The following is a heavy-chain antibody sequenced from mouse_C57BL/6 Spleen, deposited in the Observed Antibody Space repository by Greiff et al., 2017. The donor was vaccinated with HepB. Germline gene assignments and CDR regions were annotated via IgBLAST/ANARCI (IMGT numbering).Heavy chain of an antibody. J-gene: IGHJ4*01. D-gene: IGHD2-10*01. CDR2: IYPSDSET. V-gene: IGHV1-61*01. CDR1: GYTFTSYW. Sequence: QVQLQQPGAELVRPGSSVKLSCKASGYTFTSYWMDWVKQRPGQGLEWIGNIYPSDSETHYNQKFKDKATLTVDKSSSTAYMQLSSLTSEDSAVYYWARERGPTPGGAIDYWGQGTSVTVSS. CDR3: ARERGPTPGGAIDY.